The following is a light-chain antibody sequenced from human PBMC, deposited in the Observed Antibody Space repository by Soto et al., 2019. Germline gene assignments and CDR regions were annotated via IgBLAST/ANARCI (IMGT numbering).Light chain of an antibody. V-gene: IGKV3-20*01. CDR1: QSVSRSY. CDR2: GAT. CDR3: QQYAGSRT. Sequence: EIVLTQSPGTLSLSPGERATLSCGASQSVSRSYLAWYQQKPGQAPRLLIYGATSRATGVPDRFSGSGSGTDFTLTISRLEPEDFAVYYCQQYAGSRTFGQGTKVDIK. J-gene: IGKJ1*01.